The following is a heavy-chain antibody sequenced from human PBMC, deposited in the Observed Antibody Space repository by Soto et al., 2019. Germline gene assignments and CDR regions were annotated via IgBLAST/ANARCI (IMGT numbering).Heavy chain of an antibody. CDR2: INAGNGNT. CDR1: GYTFTSYA. D-gene: IGHD3-10*01. J-gene: IGHJ4*02. Sequence: GASVKVSCKASGYTFTSYAMHWVRQAPGQRLEWMGWINAGNGNTKYSQKFQGRVTITRDTSASTAYMELSSLRSEDTAVYYCARAWYYYGSGSSPYYFDYWGQGTLVTVSS. CDR3: ARAWYYYGSGSSPYYFDY. V-gene: IGHV1-3*01.